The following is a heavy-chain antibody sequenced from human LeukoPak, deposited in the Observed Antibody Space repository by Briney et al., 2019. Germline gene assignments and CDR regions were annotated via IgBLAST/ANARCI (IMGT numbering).Heavy chain of an antibody. Sequence: SETLSLTCTVSGASVSSFYWTWIRQPPGKGLEWIGYIYYSGSTNYNPSLKSRVTISIDTSKNQFSPKMNSVTAADSAVYYCVKVRANCDTLTGHYKGDSFDIWGQGTMITVSS. J-gene: IGHJ3*02. D-gene: IGHD3-9*01. V-gene: IGHV4-59*02. CDR1: GASVSSFY. CDR3: VKVRANCDTLTGHYKGDSFDI. CDR2: IYYSGST.